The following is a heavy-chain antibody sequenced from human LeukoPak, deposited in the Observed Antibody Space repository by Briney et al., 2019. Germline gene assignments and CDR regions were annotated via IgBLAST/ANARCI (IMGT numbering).Heavy chain of an antibody. CDR2: IRGTGGSA. Sequence: GGSLRLSCVASGFAFSSYALSRVRQAPGKGLKWIASIRGTGGSAYYADSVKGRFIVSRGNSKNTLFLQMNGLRAEDTAVYYCAKEEGLQKPFDYWGQGTLVTVSS. V-gene: IGHV3-23*01. D-gene: IGHD4-11*01. CDR1: GFAFSSYA. J-gene: IGHJ4*02. CDR3: AKEEGLQKPFDY.